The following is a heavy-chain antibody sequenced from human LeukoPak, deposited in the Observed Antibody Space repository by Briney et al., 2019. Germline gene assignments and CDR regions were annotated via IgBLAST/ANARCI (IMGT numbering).Heavy chain of an antibody. CDR1: GFTFSTAW. Sequence: GGSLRLSCAASGFTFSTAWMSWVRQAPGKGLEWVGRIKSKTDGGTTDYAALVKGRFTISRDDSKNTLYLQMNSLKTEDTAVYYCNYYFDSSGFPNFDSWGQGTLVTVSS. D-gene: IGHD3-22*01. J-gene: IGHJ4*02. CDR3: NYYFDSSGFPNFDS. CDR2: IKSKTDGGTT. V-gene: IGHV3-15*01.